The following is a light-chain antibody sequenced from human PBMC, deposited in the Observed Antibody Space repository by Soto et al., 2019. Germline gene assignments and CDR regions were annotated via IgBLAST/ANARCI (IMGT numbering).Light chain of an antibody. V-gene: IGKV3D-20*02. J-gene: IGKJ5*01. CDR3: QQRSNLPPT. CDR2: GAS. CDR1: QSVSNNY. Sequence: EIVLTQYPGTLSLSPGERATLSCRASQSVSNNYLAWYQQKPGQAPRLLIYGASNRATGIPDRFSGSGSGTDFTLTISRLEPEDFAVYYCQQRSNLPPTFGQGTLLE.